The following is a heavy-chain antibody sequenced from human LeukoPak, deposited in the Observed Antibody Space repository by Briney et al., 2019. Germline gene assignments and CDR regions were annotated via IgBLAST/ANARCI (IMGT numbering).Heavy chain of an antibody. D-gene: IGHD2-15*01. CDR3: AKSKEDCCGSFDP. J-gene: IGHJ5*02. V-gene: IGHV3-30*02. CDR1: GFTFSSYG. CDR2: IRYDGSNK. Sequence: GGSLRLSCAASGFTFSSYGMHWVRQAPGKGLEWVAFIRYDGSNKYYADSVKGRFTISRDNSKNTLYVQMNSLRVEDTAVYYCAKSKEDCCGSFDPWGQGTLVTVSS.